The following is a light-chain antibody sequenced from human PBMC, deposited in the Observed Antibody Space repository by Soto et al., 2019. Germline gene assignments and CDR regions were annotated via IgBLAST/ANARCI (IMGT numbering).Light chain of an antibody. CDR2: GVT. V-gene: IGLV2-14*01. CDR1: GSDIGAYNY. Sequence: QSALTQPASLSGSPGQSITISCTGTGSDIGAYNYVSWYQQHPGKAPKLIIYGVTHRPSGVSTRFSASKSAYTASLTISGLQAEDEADYYCSSFTTSYFYVFGPGTKLTVL. CDR3: SSFTTSYFYV. J-gene: IGLJ1*01.